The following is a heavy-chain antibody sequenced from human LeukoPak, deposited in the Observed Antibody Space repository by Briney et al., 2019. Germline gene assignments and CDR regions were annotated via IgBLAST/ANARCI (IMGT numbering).Heavy chain of an antibody. Sequence: GGSLRLSCAASGLTFRSYWMSWVRQAPGKGLEWVANINQDGSEKYYVDSVKGRFTISRDNAKNSLYLQMSSLRAEDTAVYYCARDPRGYSAYDSDYWGQGTLVTVSS. V-gene: IGHV3-7*05. J-gene: IGHJ4*02. CDR2: INQDGSEK. CDR3: ARDPRGYSAYDSDY. CDR1: GLTFRSYW. D-gene: IGHD5-12*01.